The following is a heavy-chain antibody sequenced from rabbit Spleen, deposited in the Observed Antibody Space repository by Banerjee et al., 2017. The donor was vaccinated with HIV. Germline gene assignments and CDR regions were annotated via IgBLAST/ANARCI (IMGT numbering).Heavy chain of an antibody. D-gene: IGHD8-1*01. Sequence: QLEESAGGLVQPGGSLRLSCKASGFTLSSYYMNWVRQAPGKGLEWIGYIDPLFGVTHYANWVNGRFSSSRENAQNTVFLKMTSLTAADTATYFCARDGAGGSYFALWGQGTLVTVS. J-gene: IGHJ3*01. CDR1: GFTLSSYY. CDR2: IDPLFGVT. CDR3: ARDGAGGSYFAL. V-gene: IGHV1S7*01.